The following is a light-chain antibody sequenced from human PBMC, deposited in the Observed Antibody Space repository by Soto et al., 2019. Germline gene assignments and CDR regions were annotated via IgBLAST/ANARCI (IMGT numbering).Light chain of an antibody. J-gene: IGLJ2*01. V-gene: IGLV4-69*01. CDR2: LNSDGSH. CDR3: QTWGTGIQDVV. CDR1: SGHSSYA. Sequence: QSVLTQSPSASASLGASVKLTCTLSSGHSSYAIAWHQQQPEKGPRYLMKLNSDGSHSKGDGIPDRFSGSSSGAERYITISSLQSEDEADYYCQTWGTGIQDVVFGGGTKVTVL.